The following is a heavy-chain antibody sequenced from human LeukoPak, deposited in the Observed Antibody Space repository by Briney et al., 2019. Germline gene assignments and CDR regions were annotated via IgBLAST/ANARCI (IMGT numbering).Heavy chain of an antibody. J-gene: IGHJ3*02. D-gene: IGHD6-13*01. Sequence: ASVKVSCKASGYTFTSYDINWVRQATGRGLEWMGWMNPNSGNTGYAQKFQGRVTMTRNTSISTAYMELSSLRSEDTAVYYCARWGKQQLVSDAFDIWGQGTMVTVSS. V-gene: IGHV1-8*01. CDR3: ARWGKQQLVSDAFDI. CDR2: MNPNSGNT. CDR1: GYTFTSYD.